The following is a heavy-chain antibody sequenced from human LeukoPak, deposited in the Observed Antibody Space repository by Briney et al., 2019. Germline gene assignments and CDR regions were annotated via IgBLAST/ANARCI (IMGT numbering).Heavy chain of an antibody. V-gene: IGHV3-48*03. Sequence: PGGSLRLSCAASGFTFSSYEMNWVRQAPGKGLEWVSYINSRGSTIYYADSVKGRFTISRDNAKNSLYLQMNSLRAEDTAVYYCARDPTAAAGTFSYFDYWGQGTLVTVSS. J-gene: IGHJ4*02. CDR1: GFTFSSYE. D-gene: IGHD6-13*01. CDR3: ARDPTAAAGTFSYFDY. CDR2: INSRGSTI.